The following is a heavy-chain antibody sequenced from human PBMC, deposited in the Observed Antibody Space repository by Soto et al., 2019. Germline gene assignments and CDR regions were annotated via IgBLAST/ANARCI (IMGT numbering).Heavy chain of an antibody. D-gene: IGHD6-13*01. Sequence: QVQLQQWGAGLLKPSETLSLTCAVYGGSFSGYYWSWIRQPPGKGLEWIGEINHSGSTNYNPSLKSRVTISVDTSKNQFSLKLSSVTAADTAVYYCARVAGSSRTDYWGQGTLVTVSS. CDR3: ARVAGSSRTDY. V-gene: IGHV4-34*01. J-gene: IGHJ4*02. CDR2: INHSGST. CDR1: GGSFSGYY.